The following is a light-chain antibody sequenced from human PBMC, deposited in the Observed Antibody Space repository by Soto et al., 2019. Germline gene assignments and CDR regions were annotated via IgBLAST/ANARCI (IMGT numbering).Light chain of an antibody. Sequence: SYELTQPPSVSVAPGRTATITCWGNNIGSRSVHWYQQMSGQAPLLVIYYDRDRPSGIPERFSGSNSGNTATLTINRGEAGDETDYYCQVWDSGSGHRVFGGGTKLTVL. V-gene: IGLV3-21*04. J-gene: IGLJ2*01. CDR2: YDR. CDR1: NIGSRS. CDR3: QVWDSGSGHRV.